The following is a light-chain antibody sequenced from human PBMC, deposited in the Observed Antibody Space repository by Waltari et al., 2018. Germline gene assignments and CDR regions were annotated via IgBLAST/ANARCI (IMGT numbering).Light chain of an antibody. CDR1: TSNIGQTY. CDR2: MNS. Sequence: QSVLTQPPSASWTPGQRVTISCSGGTSNIGQTYVFWLQQPPGTAPKVLVYMNSARPSGVPDRVSGSTAGPSASLAFRGLRSEEEADYYCAAWDASLHAWLFGGGTKLTVL. CDR3: AAWDASLHAWL. J-gene: IGLJ3*02. V-gene: IGLV1-47*01.